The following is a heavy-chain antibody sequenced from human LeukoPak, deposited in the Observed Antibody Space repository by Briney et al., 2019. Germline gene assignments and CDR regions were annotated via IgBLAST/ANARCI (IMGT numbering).Heavy chain of an antibody. J-gene: IGHJ4*02. D-gene: IGHD3-16*01. V-gene: IGHV3-23*01. CDR2: MSGSADST. Sequence: PGGSLRLSCAASGFTFSSYAMNWVRQAPGKGLEWVSAMSGSADSTYYADSVKGRFTISRDNSKNTLYVQLNSLRGEDTAVYYCARGGYNPPRLEYWGQGTLVTVSS. CDR1: GFTFSSYA. CDR3: ARGGYNPPRLEY.